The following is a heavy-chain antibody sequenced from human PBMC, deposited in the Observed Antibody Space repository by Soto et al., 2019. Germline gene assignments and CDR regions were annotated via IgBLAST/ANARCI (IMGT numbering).Heavy chain of an antibody. CDR2: ISSSSSYI. Sequence: EVQLVESGGGLVQPGGPLRLSCAASGFTFSSYSMNWVRQAPGKGLEWVSSISSSSSYIYYADSVKGRFTISRDNSKNSLYLQMNSLRAEDTAVYYCASHARDSSGYWYYFDYWGQGTLVTVSS. J-gene: IGHJ4*02. CDR3: ASHARDSSGYWYYFDY. V-gene: IGHV3-21*01. CDR1: GFTFSSYS. D-gene: IGHD3-22*01.